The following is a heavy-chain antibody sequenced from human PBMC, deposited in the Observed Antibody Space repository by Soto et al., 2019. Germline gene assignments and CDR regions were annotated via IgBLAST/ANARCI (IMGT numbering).Heavy chain of an antibody. D-gene: IGHD3-22*01. J-gene: IGHJ4*01. CDR3: ARSYYDSRGSHFDY. Sequence: PGGSLRLSCTASGFAFSSYWMNWVRQAPGKGLEWVANIKEDGSEKSYVDSVKGRFTISRDNDKKSLYLVMSSLRAEDTAVYFCARSYYDSRGSHFDYWGHGTLVTVSS. CDR2: IKEDGSEK. V-gene: IGHV3-7*05. CDR1: GFAFSSYW.